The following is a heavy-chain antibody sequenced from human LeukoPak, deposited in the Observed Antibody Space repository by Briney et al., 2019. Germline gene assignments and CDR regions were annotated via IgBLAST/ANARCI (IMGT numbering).Heavy chain of an antibody. V-gene: IGHV3-21*01. CDR2: ISTSSSYI. CDR1: GFTLSTYN. CDR3: ARGPHYYDSSGYYPIEYFDY. D-gene: IGHD3-22*01. Sequence: GGSLRLSCAASGFTLSTYNMKWVRQAPRKGLEWVSSISTSSSYIYYADSVKGRFTISRDNARNSLYLQMNSLRAEDTAVYYCARGPHYYDSSGYYPIEYFDYWGQGTLVTVSS. J-gene: IGHJ4*02.